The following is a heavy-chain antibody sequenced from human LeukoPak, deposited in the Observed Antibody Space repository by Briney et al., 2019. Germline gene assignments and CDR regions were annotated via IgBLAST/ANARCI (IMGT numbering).Heavy chain of an antibody. J-gene: IGHJ4*02. Sequence: GGSLRLSCAVSGITLSNYGMSWVRQAPGKGLEWVAGISDSGGRTNCADSVKGRFTISRDNPKNTLILQMNSLRPEDTAVYFCAKRGVVIRVILVGFHKEAYYFDSWGQGALVTVSS. CDR2: ISDSGGRT. D-gene: IGHD3-22*01. V-gene: IGHV3-23*01. CDR1: GITLSNYG. CDR3: AKRGVVIRVILVGFHKEAYYFDS.